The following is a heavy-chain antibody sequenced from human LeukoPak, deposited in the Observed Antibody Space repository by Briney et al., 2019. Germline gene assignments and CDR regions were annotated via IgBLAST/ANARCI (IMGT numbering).Heavy chain of an antibody. D-gene: IGHD2-2*01. CDR2: ISYDGSNK. V-gene: IGHV3-30*04. CDR1: GFTFSSYA. Sequence: PGRSLRLSCAASGFTFSSYAMHWVRQAPGKGLEWVAVISYDGSNKYYADSVKGRFTISRDNAKNSLYLQMNSLRAEDTAVYYCARDCPPREGIVVVPAYHGMDVWGQGTTVTVSS. J-gene: IGHJ6*02. CDR3: ARDCPPREGIVVVPAYHGMDV.